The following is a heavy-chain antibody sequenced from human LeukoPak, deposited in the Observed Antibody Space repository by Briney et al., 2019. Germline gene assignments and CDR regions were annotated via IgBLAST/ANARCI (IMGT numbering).Heavy chain of an antibody. Sequence: SETLSLTCTVSGGSISSYYWSWIRQPAGKGLEWIGRIYTSGSTNYNPSLKSRVTMSVDTSKNQFSLKLSSVTAADTAVYYCAREKKPYYYGSGSYRYYFDYWGQGTLVTVSS. J-gene: IGHJ4*02. CDR2: IYTSGST. D-gene: IGHD3-10*01. V-gene: IGHV4-4*07. CDR1: GGSISSYY. CDR3: AREKKPYYYGSGSYRYYFDY.